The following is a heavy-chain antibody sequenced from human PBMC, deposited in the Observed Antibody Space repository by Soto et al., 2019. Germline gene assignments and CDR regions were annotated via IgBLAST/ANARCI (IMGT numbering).Heavy chain of an antibody. CDR2: IWFDGSNK. J-gene: IGHJ6*03. CDR1: GSIFTGYG. D-gene: IGHD3-9*01. CDR3: ARDGDYDILTGYTHMDV. Sequence: GGSLRLSCAASGSIFTGYGMHWVRQAPGKGLEWVAVIWFDGSNKYYADSVKGRFTISRDNAKNTLYLQMDSLRAEDTAVYYCARDGDYDILTGYTHMDVWGKGTTVTVSS. V-gene: IGHV3-33*01.